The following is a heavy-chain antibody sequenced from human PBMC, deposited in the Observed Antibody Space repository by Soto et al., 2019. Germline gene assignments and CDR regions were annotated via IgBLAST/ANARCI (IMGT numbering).Heavy chain of an antibody. V-gene: IGHV1-69*18. CDR1: RGALSSYA. Sequence: QVQRVQSGAEVKQPGSSVKVSCKASRGALSSYAITWVRQAPGQGLDWMGRVIPIYGTPNYAQKFQGRLSLTVDASKSTADLELSGLRSEDTAVYSCARAGSREISRGAFDIWGQGTMVTVSS. J-gene: IGHJ3*02. CDR3: ARAGSREISRGAFDI. CDR2: VIPIYGTP.